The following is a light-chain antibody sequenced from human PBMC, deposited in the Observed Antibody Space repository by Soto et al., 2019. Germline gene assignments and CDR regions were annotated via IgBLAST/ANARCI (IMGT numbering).Light chain of an antibody. V-gene: IGKV3-20*01. CDR2: GAS. CDR1: QSVSSSY. J-gene: IGKJ1*01. CDR3: QKYGSSPWT. Sequence: EIVLTQSPGTLSLSPGERATLSCRASQSVSSSYLAWYQQKPGQAPRLLIYGASSRATGIPDRFSGSGSGTDFTLTISRLEQEDFAVYYCQKYGSSPWTFGQGTKVEIK.